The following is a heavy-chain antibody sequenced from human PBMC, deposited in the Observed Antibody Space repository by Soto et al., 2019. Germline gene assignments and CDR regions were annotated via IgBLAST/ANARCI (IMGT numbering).Heavy chain of an antibody. D-gene: IGHD6-19*01. CDR3: TKNALQGAVAGPNWFDP. CDR1: GFTFNTYA. J-gene: IGHJ5*02. CDR2: ISGSGGST. V-gene: IGHV3-23*01. Sequence: PGGSLRLSCAASGFTFNTYAMSWVRQRLGEGLEWVSAISGSGGSTYYADSVKGRFTISRDNSKNTLYVQMNSLRAEDTAVYYCTKNALQGAVAGPNWFDPWGQGTLVTVSS.